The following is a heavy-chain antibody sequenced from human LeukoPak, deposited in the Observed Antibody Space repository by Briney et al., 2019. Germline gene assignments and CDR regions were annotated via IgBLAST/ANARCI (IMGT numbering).Heavy chain of an antibody. J-gene: IGHJ4*02. CDR2: INPNSGGT. CDR1: GYTFTGYY. CDR3: ARSSWITMIVVVIGDFDY. V-gene: IGHV1-2*02. Sequence: ASVKVSCKASGYTFTGYYMHWVRQAPGQGLEWMGWINPNSGGTNYAQKFQGRVTMTRDTSISTAYMELSRLRSDDTAVYYCARSSWITMIVVVIGDFDYWVQGTLVTVSS. D-gene: IGHD3-22*01.